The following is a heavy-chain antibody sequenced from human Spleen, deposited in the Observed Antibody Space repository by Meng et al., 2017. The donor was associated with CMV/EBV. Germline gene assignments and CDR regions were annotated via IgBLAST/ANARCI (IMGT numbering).Heavy chain of an antibody. Sequence: GGSLRLSCAASGFTFSSYAMSWVRQAPGKGLEWVSAISGSGGSTYYADSVKGRFTISRDNSKNTLYLQMNSLRAEDTAVYYCANTRVSSSWHNYYYYYGMDVWGQGTTVTVSS. CDR3: ANTRVSSSWHNYYYYYGMDV. CDR2: ISGSGGST. J-gene: IGHJ6*02. CDR1: GFTFSSYA. V-gene: IGHV3-23*01. D-gene: IGHD6-13*01.